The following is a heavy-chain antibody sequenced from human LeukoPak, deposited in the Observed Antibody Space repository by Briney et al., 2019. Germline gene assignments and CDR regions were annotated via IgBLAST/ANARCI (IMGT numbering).Heavy chain of an antibody. V-gene: IGHV3-66*01. D-gene: IGHD3-10*01. CDR2: IYSGGNT. CDR1: RFTVSSDN. Sequence: PGGSLRLSCAPSRFTVSSDNMSWVRQAPGRGLEWVAVIYSGGNTYYADSVKGRFTISRDNSKNTLYLQMNSLRAEDTAVYYCARDLASWGFGEASRSAMTSVWGQGTLVTVSS. CDR3: ARDLASWGFGEASRSAMTSV. J-gene: IGHJ4*02.